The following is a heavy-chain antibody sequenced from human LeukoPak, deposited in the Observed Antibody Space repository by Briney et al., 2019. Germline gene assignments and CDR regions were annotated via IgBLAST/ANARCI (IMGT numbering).Heavy chain of an antibody. J-gene: IGHJ4*02. V-gene: IGHV3-30*18. CDR1: GFTFSSYG. CDR3: AKDRVSSGYPDY. CDR2: ISYDGSNK. D-gene: IGHD3-22*01. Sequence: GGSLRLSCAASGFTFSSYGMHWVRQAPGKGLEWVAVISYDGSNKYYADSVKGRFTISRDNSKNTLYLQMDSLRAEDTAVYYCAKDRVSSGYPDYWGQGTLVTVSS.